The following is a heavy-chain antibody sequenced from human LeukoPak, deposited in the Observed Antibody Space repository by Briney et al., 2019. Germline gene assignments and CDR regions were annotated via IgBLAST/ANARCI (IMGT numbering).Heavy chain of an antibody. Sequence: GGSLRLSCAASGFTFSSYSMNWVRQAPGKGLEWVSSIGSSSSYIYYADSVKGRFTISRDNAKNSLYLQMNSLRAEDTAVYYCARDLSHTFDYWGQGTLVTVSS. CDR2: IGSSSSYI. CDR3: ARDLSHTFDY. J-gene: IGHJ4*02. V-gene: IGHV3-21*01. CDR1: GFTFSSYS.